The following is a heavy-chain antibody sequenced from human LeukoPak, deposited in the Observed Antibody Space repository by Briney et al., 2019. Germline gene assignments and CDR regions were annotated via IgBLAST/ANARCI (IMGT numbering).Heavy chain of an antibody. CDR3: AKGWSDYFDY. D-gene: IGHD3-3*01. CDR2: VSDSGSST. V-gene: IGHV3-23*01. CDR1: GFTFSSYA. Sequence: PGGSLRLSCAASGFTFSSYAMNWVRQAPGKGLEWVSTVSDSGSSTCYADSVKGRFTISRDNSKNTLYLQMNSLRAEDTAVYYCAKGWSDYFDYWGQGTLVTVSS. J-gene: IGHJ4*02.